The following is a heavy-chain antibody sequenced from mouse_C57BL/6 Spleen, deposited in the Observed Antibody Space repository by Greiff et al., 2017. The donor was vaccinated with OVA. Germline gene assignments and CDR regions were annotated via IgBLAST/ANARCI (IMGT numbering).Heavy chain of an antibody. D-gene: IGHD2-12*01. CDR2: INPSSGYT. CDR3: ARGDSYYNVLGYSMDY. V-gene: IGHV1-7*01. J-gene: IGHJ4*01. Sequence: QVQLQQSGAELAKPGASVKLSCKASGYTFTSYWMHWVKQRPGQGLEWIGYINPSSGYTKYNQKFKDKATLTADKSSSTAYMQLSSLTSEDSAVYYCARGDSYYNVLGYSMDYWGQGTSVTVSS. CDR1: GYTFTSYW.